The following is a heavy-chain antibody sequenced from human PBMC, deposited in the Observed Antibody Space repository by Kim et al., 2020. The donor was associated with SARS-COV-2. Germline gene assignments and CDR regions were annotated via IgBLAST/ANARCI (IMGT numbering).Heavy chain of an antibody. CDR2: IYYSGST. V-gene: IGHV4-59*01. D-gene: IGHD5-18*01. CDR3: ARGIQLWHSGFDY. CDR1: GGSISSYY. J-gene: IGHJ4*02. Sequence: SETLSLTCTVSGGSISSYYWSWIRQPPGKGLEWIGYIYYSGSTNYNPSLKSRVTISVDTSKNQFSLKLSSVTAADTAVYYCARGIQLWHSGFDYWGQGTLVTVSS.